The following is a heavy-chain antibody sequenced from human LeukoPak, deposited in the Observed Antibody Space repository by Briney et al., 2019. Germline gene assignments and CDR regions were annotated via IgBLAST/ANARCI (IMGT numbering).Heavy chain of an antibody. CDR2: ISGGDPTT. Sequence: QGGGSLRLSCAASDFSFTTYAMSWVRQAPGKGLERVSSISGGDPTTYYADSVKGRFTISRDNSKNTLYLQMNSLRAEDTAVYYCAKDSADYYYDSSGYRIYWGQGTLVTVSS. J-gene: IGHJ4*02. CDR1: DFSFTTYA. V-gene: IGHV3-23*01. CDR3: AKDSADYYYDSSGYRIY. D-gene: IGHD3-22*01.